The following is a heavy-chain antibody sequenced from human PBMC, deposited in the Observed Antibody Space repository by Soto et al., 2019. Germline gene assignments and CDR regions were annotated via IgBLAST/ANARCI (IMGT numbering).Heavy chain of an antibody. J-gene: IGHJ4*02. Sequence: GGSLRLSCAASGFTFSSYPMHWVRQAPGKGLEWVAVISYGGSNKHYADSVKGRFTISRDSSKDTLYLQINSLKPEDSAVYYCARSIVLVTALDYWGQGTLVTVSS. D-gene: IGHD2-21*02. CDR3: ARSIVLVTALDY. V-gene: IGHV3-30-3*01. CDR1: GFTFSSYP. CDR2: ISYGGSNK.